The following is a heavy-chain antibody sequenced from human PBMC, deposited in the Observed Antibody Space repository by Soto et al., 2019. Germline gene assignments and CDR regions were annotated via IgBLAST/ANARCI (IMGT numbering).Heavy chain of an antibody. J-gene: IGHJ4*02. D-gene: IGHD1-7*01. V-gene: IGHV1-18*01. Sequence: QVQLVQSGAEVKKPGASVKVSCKASGYTFTSYGISWVRQAPGQGLEWMGWISAYNGNTNYAQKLQGRVTMTTDTXTXXAYMELRSLRSDDTAVYYCARDQGRRITGTGGGDYWGQGTLVTVSS. CDR3: ARDQGRRITGTGGGDY. CDR1: GYTFTSYG. CDR2: ISAYNGNT.